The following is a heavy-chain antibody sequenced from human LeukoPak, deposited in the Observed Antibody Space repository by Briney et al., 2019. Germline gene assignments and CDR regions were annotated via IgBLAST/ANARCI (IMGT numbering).Heavy chain of an antibody. CDR2: VNPEDGET. CDR1: GYTLTELS. CDR3: AIAQNWKAGWFDP. Sequence: ASVKVSCKVSGYTLTELSIHWVRQAPGKGLEWMGGVNPEDGETIYAQKFQGRVTMTEDTPIDTTYMEVSSLRSEDTAVQFCAIAQNWKAGWFDPWGQGTLVTVSS. V-gene: IGHV1-24*01. J-gene: IGHJ5*02. D-gene: IGHD1-1*01.